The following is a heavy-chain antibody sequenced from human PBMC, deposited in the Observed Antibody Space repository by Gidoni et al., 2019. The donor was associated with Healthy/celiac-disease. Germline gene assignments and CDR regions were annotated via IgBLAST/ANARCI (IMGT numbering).Heavy chain of an antibody. Sequence: QVQLVESGGGLVKPGGSLRLPGPASGFTFSDYYMSWIRQAPGKGLEWISYISSTSSYTNYADSVKGRFTISRDNAKNSLYLQMNSLRAEDTAVYYCARVPTHITNGWGQGTLVTVSS. V-gene: IGHV3-11*06. J-gene: IGHJ4*02. CDR2: ISSTSSYT. CDR3: ARVPTHITNG. CDR1: GFTFSDYY. D-gene: IGHD2-8*01.